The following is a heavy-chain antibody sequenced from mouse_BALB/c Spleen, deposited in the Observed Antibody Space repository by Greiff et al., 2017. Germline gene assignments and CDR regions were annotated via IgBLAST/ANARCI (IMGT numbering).Heavy chain of an antibody. CDR1: GFTFSSYT. CDR3: TRGKGYYDYDEEISFYAMDY. CDR2: ISSGGSYT. J-gene: IGHJ4*01. D-gene: IGHD2-4*01. V-gene: IGHV5-6-4*01. Sequence: EVNVVESGGGLVKPGGSLKLSCAASGFTFSSYTMSWVRQTPEKRLEWVATISSGGSYTYYPDSVKGRFTISRDNAKNTLYLQMSSLKSEDTAMYYCTRGKGYYDYDEEISFYAMDYWGQGTSVTVSS.